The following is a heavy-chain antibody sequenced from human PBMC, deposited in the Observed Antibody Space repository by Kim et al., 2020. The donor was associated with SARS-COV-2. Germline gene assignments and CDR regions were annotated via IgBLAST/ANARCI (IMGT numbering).Heavy chain of an antibody. V-gene: IGHV3-48*02. CDR1: GLTFTNFA. CDR3: ATGSLEGGFDR. J-gene: IGHJ5*02. D-gene: IGHD3-16*01. Sequence: GGSLRLSCVVSGLTFTNFAMNWVRQAPGKGLEWVSYISENTGTMYYADSVKGRFTISRDNAKTSIYLQMSSLRDDDTAVYYCATGSLEGGFDRWGQGALVTVSS. CDR2: ISENTGTM.